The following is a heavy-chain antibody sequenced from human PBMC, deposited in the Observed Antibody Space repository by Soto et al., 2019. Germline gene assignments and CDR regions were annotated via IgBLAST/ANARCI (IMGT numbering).Heavy chain of an antibody. CDR2: ISYSGVST. CDR3: ARTRGYSDYDLDY. CDR1: GFTFSGFD. Sequence: GGSLRLSCEASGFTFSGFDMHWVRQPTGKGLEWVSAISYSGVSTYYADSVKGRFTISRDSSENTLSLQMNSLRVDDTAVYYCARTRGYSDYDLDYWGQGTLVTVSS. D-gene: IGHD5-12*01. J-gene: IGHJ4*02. V-gene: IGHV3-23*01.